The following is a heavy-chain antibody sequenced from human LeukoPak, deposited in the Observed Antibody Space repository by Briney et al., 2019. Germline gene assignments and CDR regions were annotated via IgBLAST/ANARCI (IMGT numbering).Heavy chain of an antibody. J-gene: IGHJ4*02. V-gene: IGHV3-30-3*01. CDR3: AREGYYGSGSPPSLYFDY. D-gene: IGHD3-10*01. CDR1: GFIFRNYV. CDR2: TSSDLNVK. Sequence: GRSLRLSCAASGFIFRNYVIHWVRQAPGKGLEWVAVTSSDLNVKLYADSVKGRFTISRDNSRSTLYLQMNSLRPEDTAIYYCAREGYYGSGSPPSLYFDYWGQGTLVTVSS.